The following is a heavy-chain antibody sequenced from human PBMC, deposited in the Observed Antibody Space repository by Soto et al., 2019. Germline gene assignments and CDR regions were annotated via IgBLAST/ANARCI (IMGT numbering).Heavy chain of an antibody. Sequence: PSETLSLTCTVSGGSVSSGSYYWSWIRQPPGKGLEWIGYIYYSGCTNYNPSLKSRVTISVDTSKNQFSLKLSSVTAADTAVYYCARDRMTFDYGGNSNYYGMDVWGQGTTVTVSS. CDR2: IYYSGCT. CDR1: GGSVSSGSYY. V-gene: IGHV4-61*01. J-gene: IGHJ6*02. CDR3: ARDRMTFDYGGNSNYYGMDV. D-gene: IGHD4-17*01.